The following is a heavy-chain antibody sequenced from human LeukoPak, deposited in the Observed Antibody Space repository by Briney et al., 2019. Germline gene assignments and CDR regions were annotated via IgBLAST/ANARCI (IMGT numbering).Heavy chain of an antibody. CDR3: AREMMVDTAMALFGY. J-gene: IGHJ4*02. CDR1: GGSISSYY. D-gene: IGHD5-18*01. V-gene: IGHV4-59*01. Sequence: PSETLSLTCTVSGGSISSYYWSWIRQPPGKGLEWIGYIYYSGSTNYNPSLKSRVTISVDTSKNQFSLKLSSVTAADTAVYYCAREMMVDTAMALFGYWGQGTLVTVS. CDR2: IYYSGST.